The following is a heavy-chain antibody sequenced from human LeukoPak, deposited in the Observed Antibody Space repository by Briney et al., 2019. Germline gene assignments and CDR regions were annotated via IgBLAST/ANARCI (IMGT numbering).Heavy chain of an antibody. V-gene: IGHV1-69*13. CDR2: IIPIFGTA. Sequence: SEKVSCQASGSTFSNYAISLVRQAPGQRLWWVGRIIPIFGTANYAQKFQGRVTITADESTSTAYMELSSLRSEDTAVYYCARDRDDIAAGYFDYWGQGTLVTVSS. CDR1: GSTFSNYA. CDR3: ARDRDDIAAGYFDY. J-gene: IGHJ4*02. D-gene: IGHD6-13*01.